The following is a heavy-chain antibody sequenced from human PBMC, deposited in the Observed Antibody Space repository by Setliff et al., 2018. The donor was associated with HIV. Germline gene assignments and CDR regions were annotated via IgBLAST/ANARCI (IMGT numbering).Heavy chain of an antibody. CDR1: GGTFSSYA. J-gene: IGHJ6*02. V-gene: IGHV1-69*13. Sequence: SVKVSCKASGGTFSSYAISWVRQAPGQGLEWMGGIIPIFGTANYAQKFQGRVTITADESTSTAYMELSSLRSEDTAVYYCATKVMVRGVMLYYYYGMDVWGQGTTVTVSS. D-gene: IGHD3-10*01. CDR2: IIPIFGTA. CDR3: ATKVMVRGVMLYYYYGMDV.